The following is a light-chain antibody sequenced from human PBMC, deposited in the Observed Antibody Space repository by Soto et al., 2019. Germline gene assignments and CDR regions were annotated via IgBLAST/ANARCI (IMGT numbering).Light chain of an antibody. V-gene: IGKV1-5*03. J-gene: IGKJ1*01. Sequence: DIQITQSPSTVSGSVGDRVTITCRASQTISSWLAWYQQKPGKAPKLLIYKASTLKSGVPSRFSGSGSGTEFTLTISSLQPDDFATYYCQHSNSYSEALGQGTKVDIK. CDR1: QTISSW. CDR2: KAS. CDR3: QHSNSYSEA.